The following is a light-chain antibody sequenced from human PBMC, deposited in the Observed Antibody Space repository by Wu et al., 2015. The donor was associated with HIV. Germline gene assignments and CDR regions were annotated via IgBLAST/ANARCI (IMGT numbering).Light chain of an antibody. CDR2: DAF. J-gene: IGKJ2*03. CDR3: QQYNNWPRS. CDR1: QSVSSN. Sequence: EIVMTQSPATLSVSPGERAILSCRASQSVSSNLAWYQQKPGQAPRLLIYDAFNRATGIPARFSGSGSGTEFTLTISSLQSEDFAVYYCQQYNNWPRSFGQGTKLEIK. V-gene: IGKV3D-15*01.